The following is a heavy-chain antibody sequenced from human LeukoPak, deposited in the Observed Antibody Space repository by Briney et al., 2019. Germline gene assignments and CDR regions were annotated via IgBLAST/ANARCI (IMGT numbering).Heavy chain of an antibody. J-gene: IGHJ4*02. CDR2: ISSSGSTI. CDR3: ARGGLRYFDWLLLCNY. D-gene: IGHD3-9*01. V-gene: IGHV3-48*03. CDR1: GFTFSSYE. Sequence: PGGSLRLSCAASGFTFSSYEMNWVRQAPGKGLEWVSYISSSGSTIYYADSVKGRFTISRDNAKNSLYLQMNSLRAEDTAVYYCARGGLRYFDWLLLCNYWGQGTLVTVSS.